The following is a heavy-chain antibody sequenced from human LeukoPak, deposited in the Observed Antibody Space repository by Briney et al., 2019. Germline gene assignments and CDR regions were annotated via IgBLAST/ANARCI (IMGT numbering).Heavy chain of an antibody. CDR2: INPNSGGT. CDR1: GYTFTGYY. D-gene: IGHD3-22*01. J-gene: IGHJ4*02. CDR3: ARETGRITMIVVVISRGQFDY. V-gene: IGHV1-2*02. Sequence: ASVKVSCKASGYTFTGYYMHWVRQAPGQGLEWMGWINPNSGGTNYAQKFQGRVTMTRDTSISTAYMELSRLRSDDTAVYYCARETGRITMIVVVISRGQFDYWGQGTLVTVSS.